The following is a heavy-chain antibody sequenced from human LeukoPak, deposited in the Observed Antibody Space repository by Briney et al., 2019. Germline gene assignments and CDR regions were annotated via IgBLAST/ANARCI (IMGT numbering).Heavy chain of an antibody. CDR2: IIPIFGTA. J-gene: IGHJ4*02. V-gene: IGHV1-69*05. CDR3: ARGRAYDILTGYYFDY. CDR1: GYSLSELS. D-gene: IGHD3-9*01. Sequence: ASVKVSCKVSGYSLSELSIHWVRQAPGQGLEWMGGIIPIFGTANYAQKFQGRVTITTDESTSTAYMELSSLRSEDTAVYYCARGRAYDILTGYYFDYWGQGTLVTVSS.